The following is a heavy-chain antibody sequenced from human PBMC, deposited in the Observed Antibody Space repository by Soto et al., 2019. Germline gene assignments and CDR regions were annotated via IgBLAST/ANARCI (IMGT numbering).Heavy chain of an antibody. D-gene: IGHD1-26*01. J-gene: IGHJ4*02. CDR1: GFIFSDYW. CDR2: IKEDGSVK. V-gene: IGHV3-7*05. Sequence: EVQLVESGGGLVQPGGSLRLSCSASGFIFSDYWMSWVRQAPGEGLEWVANIKEDGSVKHYVDSVKGRFTISRDNAKNSLYLQMNNLRAEDTALYYCARKVGDYWGQGTLVTXSS. CDR3: ARKVGDY.